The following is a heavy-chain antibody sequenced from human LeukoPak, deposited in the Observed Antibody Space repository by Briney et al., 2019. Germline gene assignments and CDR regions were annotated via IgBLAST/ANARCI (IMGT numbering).Heavy chain of an antibody. CDR2: IYYSGNT. V-gene: IGHV4-30-4*08. Sequence: SETLSLTCTVSGGSISSGDYYWSWIRQPPGKGLEWIGYIYYSGNTYYNPSLKSRVTISIDTSKNQFSLKLSSMTAADTAVYYCAVEIVVAAAKSSNYYFDYWGQGTLVTVSS. CDR1: GGSISSGDYY. CDR3: AVEIVVAAAKSSNYYFDY. J-gene: IGHJ4*02. D-gene: IGHD2-2*01.